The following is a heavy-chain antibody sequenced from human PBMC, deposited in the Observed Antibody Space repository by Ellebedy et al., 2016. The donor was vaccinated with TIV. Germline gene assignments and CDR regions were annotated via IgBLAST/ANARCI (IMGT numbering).Heavy chain of an antibody. V-gene: IGHV3-21*04. CDR2: ISSSSSYI. CDR1: GSTFSSYA. Sequence: GGSLRLXXAASGSTFSSYAMHWVRQAPGKVLEWVSSISSSSSYIYYADSVKGRFTISRDNAKNSLYLLMNTLRAEDTAVYYCAKEKGGRGIEVAAVEFWGQGPLVTV. J-gene: IGHJ4*02. CDR3: AKEKGGRGIEVAAVEF. D-gene: IGHD6-19*01.